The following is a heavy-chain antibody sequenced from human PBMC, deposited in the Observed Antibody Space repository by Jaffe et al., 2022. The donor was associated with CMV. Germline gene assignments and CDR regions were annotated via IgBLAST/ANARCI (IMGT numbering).Heavy chain of an antibody. CDR2: MNPNSGNT. CDR1: GYTFTSYD. J-gene: IGHJ6*02. D-gene: IGHD2-15*01. Sequence: QVQLVQSGAEVKKPGASVKVSCKASGYTFTSYDINWVRQATGQGLEWMGWMNPNSGNTGYAQKFQGRVTMTRNTSISTAYMELSSLRSEDTAVYYCARGPNTVVAATKRLNYYYYGMDVWGQGTTVTVSS. CDR3: ARGPNTVVAATKRLNYYYYGMDV. V-gene: IGHV1-8*01.